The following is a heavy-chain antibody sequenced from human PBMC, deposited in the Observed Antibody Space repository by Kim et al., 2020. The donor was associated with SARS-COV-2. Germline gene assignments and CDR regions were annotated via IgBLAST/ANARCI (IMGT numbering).Heavy chain of an antibody. V-gene: IGHV1-18*01. J-gene: IGHJ6*02. CDR3: ARDPRITIFGVVIGDRYYYYGMDV. Sequence: ASVKVSCKASGYTFTSYGISWVRQAPGQGLEWMGWISAYNGNTNYAQKLQGRVTMTTDTSTSTAYMELRSLRSDDTAVYYCARDPRITIFGVVIGDRYYYYGMDVWGQGTTVPVSS. CDR1: GYTFTSYG. CDR2: ISAYNGNT. D-gene: IGHD3-3*01.